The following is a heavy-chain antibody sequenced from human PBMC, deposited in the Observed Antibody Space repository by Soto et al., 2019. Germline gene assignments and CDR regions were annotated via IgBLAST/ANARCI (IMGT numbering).Heavy chain of an antibody. CDR2: IGGGDT. CDR3: VKDRMSYNAVWDPFDV. J-gene: IGHJ3*01. CDR1: GFTFNTYA. D-gene: IGHD3-10*01. Sequence: GGSLRLSCAASGFTFNTYAMSWVRQAPGKGLEWVSGIGGGDTHYADSVTGRFTISRDDSKSMVFLQMNSLRAEDTAVYYCVKDRMSYNAVWDPFDVWGQGTLVTVS. V-gene: IGHV3-23*01.